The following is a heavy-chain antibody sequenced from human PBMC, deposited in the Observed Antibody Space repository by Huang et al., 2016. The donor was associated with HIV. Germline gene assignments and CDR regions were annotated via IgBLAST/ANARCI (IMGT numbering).Heavy chain of an antibody. Sequence: QVQLVQSGAEVKKPGSSVKVSCKASGGTFSSYAISWVLQAPGQGLEWRGGIIPIFGTANYAQKFQGRVTITADESTSTAYMELSSLRSEDTAVYYCARVESRRYYDSSGYYYWGQGTLVTVSS. V-gene: IGHV1-69*01. CDR1: GGTFSSYA. CDR3: ARVESRRYYDSSGYYY. J-gene: IGHJ4*02. CDR2: IIPIFGTA. D-gene: IGHD3-22*01.